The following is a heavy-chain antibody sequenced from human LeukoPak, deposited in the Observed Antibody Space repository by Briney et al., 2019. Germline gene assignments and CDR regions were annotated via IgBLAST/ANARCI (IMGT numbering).Heavy chain of an antibody. CDR1: GGSISSYY. J-gene: IGHJ4*02. V-gene: IGHV4-4*07. Sequence: SETLSLTCTVSGGSISSYYWSWIRQPAGKGLEWIGRFYSGGRTDYNPSLKSRLTMSVDTSKNQFSLKLSSVTAADTAVYYCARVYSGYDLPGSLANYYFDYWGQGTLVSVSS. CDR3: ARVYSGYDLPGSLANYYFDY. CDR2: FYSGGRT. D-gene: IGHD5-12*01.